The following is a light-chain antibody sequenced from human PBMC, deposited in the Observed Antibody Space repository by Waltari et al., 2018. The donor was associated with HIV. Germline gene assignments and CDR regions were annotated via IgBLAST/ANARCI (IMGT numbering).Light chain of an antibody. CDR1: SSDVGGYNY. CDR3: SSYTSSSVV. J-gene: IGLJ2*01. Sequence: QSALTQPASVSGSPGQSITISCTGTSSDVGGYNYVSWYQQHPGQAPKLIIYEVSNRPSGVSNRFSGSKSGNTASLTISGLQAEDEADYYCSSYTSSSVVFGGGTKLTVL. CDR2: EVS. V-gene: IGLV2-14*01.